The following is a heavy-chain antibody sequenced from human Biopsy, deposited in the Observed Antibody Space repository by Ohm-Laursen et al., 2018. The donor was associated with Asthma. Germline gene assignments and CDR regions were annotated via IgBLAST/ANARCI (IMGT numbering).Heavy chain of an antibody. J-gene: IGHJ4*02. CDR3: ARHWNWGSFFDY. D-gene: IGHD7-27*01. CDR1: SGSGGYMRSGNYY. V-gene: IGHV4-39*01. CDR2: ISYTGNT. Sequence: TLSLTCSLSSGSGGYMRSGNYYWGWIRQPPGKGLEWIGSISYTGNTDIPSLRSRVTLSVATSKNNFSLKLTSATAADTAVFYCARHWNWGSFFDYWGQGMLVTVSS.